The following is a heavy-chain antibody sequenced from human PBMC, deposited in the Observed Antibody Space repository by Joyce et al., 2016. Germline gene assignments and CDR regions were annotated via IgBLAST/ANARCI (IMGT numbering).Heavy chain of an antibody. CDR1: GGTFRSSS. J-gene: IGHJ1*01. CDR2: IVPIFDSG. Sequence: QVQLVQSGAEVKKPGSSVKVSCKAYGGTFRSSSINWVRQAPGQGLGWVGGIVPIFDSGNYAQKFNDRVTITADESTSTAYMEMRGLTSDDTAVYYCARQAVGGYFQHWGQGTLVIISS. CDR3: ARQAVGGYFQH. D-gene: IGHD5-12*01. V-gene: IGHV1-69*01.